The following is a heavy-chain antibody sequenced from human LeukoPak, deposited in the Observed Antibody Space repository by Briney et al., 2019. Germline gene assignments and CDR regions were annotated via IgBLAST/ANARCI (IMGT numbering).Heavy chain of an antibody. D-gene: IGHD6-19*01. CDR1: GGSINNNKW. CDR2: IHPSGST. CDR3: ARASSGWYQHYFDY. V-gene: IGHV4-4*02. Sequence: SETLSLTCAVSGGSINNNKWWNWVRQPPGKGLEWIGEIHPSGSTRYNPSLKSRLSISIDKSNDQVSLKLSSVTAADTAVYYCARASSGWYQHYFDYWGQGTLVTVSS. J-gene: IGHJ4*02.